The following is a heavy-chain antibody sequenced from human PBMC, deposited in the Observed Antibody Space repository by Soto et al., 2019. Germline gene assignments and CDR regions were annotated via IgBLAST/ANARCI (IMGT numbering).Heavy chain of an antibody. J-gene: IGHJ4*02. Sequence: ELQLLESGGGLVQPGGSLRLSCAASGFTFSSYAMSWVRQAPGKGLEWVSTISGSGGSTYYADSVKGRFTISRDNSKNTLYLQMNSLRAEDTAVYYCAKDVRQTGTTSYFDYWGQGTLVTVSS. CDR2: ISGSGGST. CDR1: GFTFSSYA. V-gene: IGHV3-23*01. D-gene: IGHD1-1*01. CDR3: AKDVRQTGTTSYFDY.